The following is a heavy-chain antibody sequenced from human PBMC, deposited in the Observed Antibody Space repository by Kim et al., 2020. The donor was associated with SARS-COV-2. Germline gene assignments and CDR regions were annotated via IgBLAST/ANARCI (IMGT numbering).Heavy chain of an antibody. CDR2: IRSKANSYAT. J-gene: IGHJ4*02. V-gene: IGHV3-73*01. CDR3: TRLSWGVTVDTAMVVDY. D-gene: IGHD5-18*01. CDR1: GFTFSGSA. Sequence: GGSLRLSCAASGFTFSGSAMHWVRQASGKGLEWVGRIRSKANSYATAYAASVKGRFTISRDDSKNTAYLQMNSLKTEDTAVYYCTRLSWGVTVDTAMVVDYWGQGTLVTVSS.